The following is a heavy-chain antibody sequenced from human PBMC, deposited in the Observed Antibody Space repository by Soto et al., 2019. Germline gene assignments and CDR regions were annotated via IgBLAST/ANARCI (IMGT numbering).Heavy chain of an antibody. CDR1: GFTFSSYA. D-gene: IGHD6-6*01. Sequence: PGESLKISCAASGFTFSSYAMSWVRQAPGKGLEWVSAISGSGGSTYYADSVKGRFTISRDNSKNTLYLQMNSLRAEDTAVYYCAKCMSEYSSSSDYYYYGMDVWGQGTTVTVSS. CDR3: AKCMSEYSSSSDYYYYGMDV. V-gene: IGHV3-23*01. J-gene: IGHJ6*02. CDR2: ISGSGGST.